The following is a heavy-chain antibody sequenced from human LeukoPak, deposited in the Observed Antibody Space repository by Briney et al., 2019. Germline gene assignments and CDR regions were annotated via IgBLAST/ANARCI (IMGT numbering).Heavy chain of an antibody. V-gene: IGHV1-18*01. CDR2: ISAYNGNT. Sequence: VASVKVSCKASGYTFTSYGISWVRQAPGQGLEWMGWISAYNGNTNYAQKLQGRVTMTTDTSTSTAYMELRSLRSDDTAVYYCARDPPPRYYYDSSCYSSPDAFYIWGQGTMVTVSS. J-gene: IGHJ3*02. CDR1: GYTFTSYG. D-gene: IGHD3-22*01. CDR3: ARDPPPRYYYDSSCYSSPDAFYI.